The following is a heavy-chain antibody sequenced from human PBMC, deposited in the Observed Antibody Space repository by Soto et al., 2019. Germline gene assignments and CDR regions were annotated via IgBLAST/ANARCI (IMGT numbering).Heavy chain of an antibody. CDR2: ISYDGSNK. CDR3: AKEVIDSSGYYYYYYYGMDV. V-gene: IGHV3-30*18. CDR1: GFTFSSYG. Sequence: PGGSLRLSCAASGFTFSSYGMHWVRQAPGKGLEWVAVISYDGSNKYYADSVKGRFTISRDNSKNTLYLQMNSLRAEDTAVYYCAKEVIDSSGYYYYYYYGMDVWGQGTTVTVSS. J-gene: IGHJ6*02. D-gene: IGHD3-22*01.